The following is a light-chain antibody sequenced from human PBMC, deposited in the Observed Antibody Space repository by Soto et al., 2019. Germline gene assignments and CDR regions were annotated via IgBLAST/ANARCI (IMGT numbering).Light chain of an antibody. CDR1: SSNIGRNY. V-gene: IGLV1-47*01. J-gene: IGLJ2*01. Sequence: QSVLTQPPSASGTPGQRVTISCSGSSSNIGRNYVYWYQQLPGTAPKVLIYRNNQWPSGVPDRFSGSKSGTSASLAISGLRSEDEGDYYCAAWDDSLSGVVFGGGTKLTVL. CDR2: RNN. CDR3: AAWDDSLSGVV.